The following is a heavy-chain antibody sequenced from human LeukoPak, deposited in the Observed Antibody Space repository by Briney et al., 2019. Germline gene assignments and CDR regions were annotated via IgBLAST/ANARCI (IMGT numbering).Heavy chain of an antibody. CDR1: GGSISSYY. Sequence: PSETLSLTCAVSGGSISSYYWSWIRQHPGKGLEWIGYIYYSGSTYYNPSLKSRVTISVDTSKNQFSLKLSSVTAADTAVYYCARVPDFWSGYYFDYWGQGTLVTVSS. J-gene: IGHJ4*02. CDR3: ARVPDFWSGYYFDY. CDR2: IYYSGST. D-gene: IGHD3-3*01. V-gene: IGHV4-31*11.